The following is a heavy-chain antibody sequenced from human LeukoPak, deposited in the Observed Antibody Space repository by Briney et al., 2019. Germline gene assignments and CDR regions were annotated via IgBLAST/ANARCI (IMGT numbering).Heavy chain of an antibody. CDR1: GYTFTSYG. CDR3: ARGIPTLNDYYIDV. V-gene: IGHV1-18*01. Sequence: ASVKVSCKASGYTFTSYGISWVRQAPGQGLEWMGWISAYNGNTNYAQKLQGRVTMTTDTSTSTAYTELRSLRSDDTAVYYCARGIPTLNDYYIDVWGKGTTVTVSS. J-gene: IGHJ6*03. CDR2: ISAYNGNT.